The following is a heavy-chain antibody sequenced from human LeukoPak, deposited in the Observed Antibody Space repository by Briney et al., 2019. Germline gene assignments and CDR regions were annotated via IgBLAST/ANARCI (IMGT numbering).Heavy chain of an antibody. CDR1: ASTFSGNW. D-gene: IGHD5-24*01. Sequence: GGSLRLSCAASASTFSGNWMHWVRQAPGKGLECVATIGLDGAQKDFVDSVKGRFTLSRDNAKNSLFLEMNRLRVEDTAVYYCARWRGLQSEFDCWGQGTLVTVSS. V-gene: IGHV3-7*01. J-gene: IGHJ4*02. CDR2: IGLDGAQK. CDR3: ARWRGLQSEFDC.